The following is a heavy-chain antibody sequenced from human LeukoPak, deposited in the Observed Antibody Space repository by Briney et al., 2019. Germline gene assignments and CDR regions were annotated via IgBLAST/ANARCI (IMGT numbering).Heavy chain of an antibody. D-gene: IGHD6-25*01. Sequence: GGSLRLSCAASGFTFSSYAMHWVRQAPGKGLEYVSAISSNGGSTYYANSVKGRFTISRDNSKNTLYLQMGSLRAEDMAVHYCARGRGYSNYWGQGTLVTVSS. CDR2: ISSNGGST. V-gene: IGHV3-64*01. J-gene: IGHJ4*02. CDR1: GFTFSSYA. CDR3: ARGRGYSNY.